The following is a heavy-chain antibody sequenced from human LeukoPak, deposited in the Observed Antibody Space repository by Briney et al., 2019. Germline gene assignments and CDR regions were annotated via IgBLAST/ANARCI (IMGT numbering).Heavy chain of an antibody. CDR3: AREATLPNYDILTGYYFYYYYYMDV. V-gene: IGHV3-20*04. CDR1: GFTFDDYG. Sequence: PGGSLRLSCAASGFTFDDYGMSWVRQAPGKGLEWVSGINWNGGSTGYADSVKGRFTISRDNAKNSLYLQMNSLRAEDTAVYYCAREATLPNYDILTGYYFYYYYYMDVWGKGTTVTISS. D-gene: IGHD3-9*01. J-gene: IGHJ6*03. CDR2: INWNGGST.